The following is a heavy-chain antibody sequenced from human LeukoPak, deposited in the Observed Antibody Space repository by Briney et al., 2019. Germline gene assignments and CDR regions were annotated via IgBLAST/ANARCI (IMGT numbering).Heavy chain of an antibody. CDR2: TYYRGTT. CDR1: GDSVSNNNYF. J-gene: IGHJ5*02. D-gene: IGHD2-15*01. CDR3: ARHAPGDIVVQIPAPTRWFDP. Sequence: SETLSLTCTVSGDSVSNNNYFWGWIRRPPGKGLEWIGSTYYRGTTYYNPSVESRVTTSADTSKNQLSLKLSSVTAADTAVYYCARHAPGDIVVQIPAPTRWFDPWGQGTLVTVSS. V-gene: IGHV4-39*01.